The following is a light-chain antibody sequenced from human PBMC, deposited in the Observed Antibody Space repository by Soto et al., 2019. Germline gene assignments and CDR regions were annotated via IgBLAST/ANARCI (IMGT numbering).Light chain of an antibody. J-gene: IGKJ1*01. CDR1: QSVSSNY. CDR3: QQFGRSPPSWT. V-gene: IGKV3-20*01. CDR2: GAS. Sequence: ETVLTQSPGTLSLSPGERDTLSCRASQSVSSNYLAWYQEKPGQASRLLMYGASTRATGIPDRFSGSGSGTDFTLTISRLEPEDFAVYYCQQFGRSPPSWTFGQGTKVEIK.